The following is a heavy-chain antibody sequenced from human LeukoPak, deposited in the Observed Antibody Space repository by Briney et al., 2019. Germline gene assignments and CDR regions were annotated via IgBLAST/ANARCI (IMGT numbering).Heavy chain of an antibody. Sequence: PGGSLRLSCAASGFTFSSYAMSWVRQAPGKGLEWFSAITDSGGDTYYADSVKGRFTISRDHSKNTLYLQMNNLRAEDTAVYYCARVVVEVTDYFDYWGQGTLVTVSS. V-gene: IGHV3-23*01. D-gene: IGHD2-15*01. CDR1: GFTFSSYA. CDR3: ARVVVEVTDYFDY. J-gene: IGHJ4*02. CDR2: ITDSGGDT.